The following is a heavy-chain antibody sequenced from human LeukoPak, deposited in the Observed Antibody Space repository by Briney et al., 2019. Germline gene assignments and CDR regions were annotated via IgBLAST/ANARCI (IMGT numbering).Heavy chain of an antibody. J-gene: IGHJ4*02. CDR3: ARRRGYCSGGSSYLQFDY. Sequence: SETLSLTCTVSGGSISSSSYYRGWIRQPPGKGLEWFGSIHYSGSTYYNPSLKSRVSISVDTSKNHFSLKLSSVTAADTAVYYCARRRGYCSGGSSYLQFDYWGQGTLVTVSS. CDR1: GGSISSSSYY. CDR2: IHYSGST. V-gene: IGHV4-39*02. D-gene: IGHD2-15*01.